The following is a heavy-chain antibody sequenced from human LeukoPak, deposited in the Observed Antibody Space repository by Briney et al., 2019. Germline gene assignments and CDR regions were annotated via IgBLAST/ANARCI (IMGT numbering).Heavy chain of an antibody. CDR1: GFTFSSYA. V-gene: IGHV3-30*04. CDR3: ARGTWRQSFDY. CDR2: ISYDGSNK. D-gene: IGHD3/OR15-3a*01. J-gene: IGHJ4*02. Sequence: GGSLRLSCAASGFTFSSYAMHWVRQAPGKGLEWVAVISYDGSNKYYADSVKGRLTISRDNSKNTLYLQMNSLRAEDTAVYYCARGTWRQSFDYWGQGTLVTVSS.